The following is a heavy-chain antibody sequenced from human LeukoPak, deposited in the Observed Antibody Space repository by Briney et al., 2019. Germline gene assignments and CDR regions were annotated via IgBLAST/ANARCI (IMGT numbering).Heavy chain of an antibody. V-gene: IGHV4-34*01. CDR2: INHSGTT. D-gene: IGHD3-22*01. Sequence: PSETLSLTCAVYGGSFSGYYWNWIRQPPGKGLEWIGEINHSGTTNYNPSLKSRVTISVDTSKNQFSLKLSSVTAADTAVYYCARHDSSGYYLGYWGQGTLVTVSS. J-gene: IGHJ4*02. CDR3: ARHDSSGYYLGY. CDR1: GGSFSGYY.